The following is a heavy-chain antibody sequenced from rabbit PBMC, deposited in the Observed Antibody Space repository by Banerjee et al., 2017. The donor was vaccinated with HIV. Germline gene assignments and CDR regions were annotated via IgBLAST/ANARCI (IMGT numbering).Heavy chain of an antibody. D-gene: IGHD4-1*01. CDR2: ISTGSGST. V-gene: IGHV1S45*01. J-gene: IGHJ2*01. Sequence: QEQLVESGGGLVQPEGSLTLTCTASGFSFSSTSYMCWVRQAPGKGLEWIGCISTGSGSTDYASWAKGRFTISKTASTTVTLQVTSLTAADTATYFCARDLTDVIGWNFGWRGPGTLVTVS. CDR1: GFSFSSTSY. CDR3: ARDLTDVIGWNFGW.